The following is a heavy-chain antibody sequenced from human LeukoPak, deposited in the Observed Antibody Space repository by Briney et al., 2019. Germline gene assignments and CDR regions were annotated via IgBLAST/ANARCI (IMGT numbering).Heavy chain of an antibody. J-gene: IGHJ4*02. Sequence: SETLSLTYTVSGGSISNSSSYWGWIRQPPGKGLEWIGRIYTSGSTNYNPSLKSRVTISVDTSKNQFSLKLSSVTAADTAVYYCARDSGPNDYWGQGTLVTVSS. V-gene: IGHV4-61*02. CDR1: GGSISNSSSY. D-gene: IGHD7-27*01. CDR2: IYTSGST. CDR3: ARDSGPNDY.